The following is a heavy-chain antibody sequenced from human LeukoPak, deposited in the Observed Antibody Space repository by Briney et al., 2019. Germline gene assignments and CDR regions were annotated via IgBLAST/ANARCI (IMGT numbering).Heavy chain of an antibody. V-gene: IGHV1-18*01. J-gene: IGHJ4*02. Sequence: ASVKVSCKASGYTFGNYGINWVRQAPGQGLEWMGWISAYNGNTSYAQKLQGRVTMTRDTSISTAYMELSRLRSDDTAVYYCARAAAGRSPTFDYWGQGTLVTVSS. CDR1: GYTFGNYG. CDR2: ISAYNGNT. CDR3: ARAAAGRSPTFDY. D-gene: IGHD6-13*01.